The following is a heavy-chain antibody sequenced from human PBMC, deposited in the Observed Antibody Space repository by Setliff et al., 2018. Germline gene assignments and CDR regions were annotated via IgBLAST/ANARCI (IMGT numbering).Heavy chain of an antibody. D-gene: IGHD6-13*01. V-gene: IGHV3-30*02. CDR3: AKGGYGVSRYYYYMDV. CDR2: IRYDGSNK. Sequence: LRLSCAASGFTFSSYGMHWVRQAPGKGLEWVAFIRYDGSNKYYADSVKGRFTISRDNSKNTLYPQMNSLRAEDTAVYYCAKGGYGVSRYYYYMDVWGKGTTVTVSS. J-gene: IGHJ6*03. CDR1: GFTFSSYG.